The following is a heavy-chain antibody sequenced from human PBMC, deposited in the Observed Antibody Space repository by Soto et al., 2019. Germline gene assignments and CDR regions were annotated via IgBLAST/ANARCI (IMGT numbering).Heavy chain of an antibody. Sequence: DVQLVESGGGVVQPGGSLRLSCEAAGFTFSTFWMHWVRQATGKGLVWVSRINSDGRSPNYADSVKGRVTISRDNAKNTLYLQLNSLRPEDTAVYYCARDFEYWGQGTLVTVSS. CDR3: ARDFEY. V-gene: IGHV3-74*01. J-gene: IGHJ4*02. CDR2: INSDGRSP. CDR1: GFTFSTFW.